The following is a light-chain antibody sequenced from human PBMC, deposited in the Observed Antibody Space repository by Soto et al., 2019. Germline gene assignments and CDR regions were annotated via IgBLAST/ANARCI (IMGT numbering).Light chain of an antibody. V-gene: IGLV2-14*01. Sequence: QSVLTQPASVSGSPGQSITMSCTGSSSDVGGYNFVSWYQQFPGKAPKLMIYEVTNRPSGISDRFSGSKSGNTASLTISGLQAEDEADYFCSSYTTTSSVIFGGGTKVTVL. J-gene: IGLJ2*01. CDR1: SSDVGGYNF. CDR3: SSYTTTSSVI. CDR2: EVT.